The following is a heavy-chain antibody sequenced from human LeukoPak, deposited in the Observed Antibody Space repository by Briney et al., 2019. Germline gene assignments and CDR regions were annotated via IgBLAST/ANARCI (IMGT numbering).Heavy chain of an antibody. J-gene: IGHJ4*02. Sequence: SETLSFTCTVSGGSISSPNSYWGWIRQPPGKGLEWIGSIFYDGTTYYNPSLKSRVTISVDTSKSQFSLTLRSVTAADTAVYYCARRVVAGTTVDFWGQGNLVTVSS. CDR3: ARRVVAGTTVDF. V-gene: IGHV4-39*01. CDR1: GGSISSPNSY. D-gene: IGHD6-19*01. CDR2: IFYDGTT.